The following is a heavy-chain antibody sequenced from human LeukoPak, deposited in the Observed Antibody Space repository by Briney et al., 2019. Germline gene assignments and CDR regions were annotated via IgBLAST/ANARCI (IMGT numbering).Heavy chain of an antibody. J-gene: IGHJ4*02. V-gene: IGHV3-66*01. D-gene: IGHD4-17*01. CDR2: IYSGGST. Sequence: GGSLSLSCVASGFSFSSFWMTWVRQAPGKGLEWVSVIYSGGSTYYADSVKGRFTISRDNSKNTLYLQMNSLRAEDTAVYYCARGGMTTVTTLTYWGQGTLVTVSS. CDR3: ARGGMTTVTTLTY. CDR1: GFSFSSFW.